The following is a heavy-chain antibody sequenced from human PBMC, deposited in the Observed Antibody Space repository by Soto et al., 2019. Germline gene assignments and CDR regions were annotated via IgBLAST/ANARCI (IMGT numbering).Heavy chain of an antibody. CDR3: ASIAAPGGGDI. V-gene: IGHV4-34*01. D-gene: IGHD6-6*01. Sequence: LSCAASGFTFSSYAMSWVRQAPGKGLEWIGEINHSGSTNYNPSLKSRVTISVDTSKNQFSLKLSSVTAADTAVYYCASIAAPGGGDIWGQGTMVTVSS. CDR1: GFTFSSYA. CDR2: INHSGST. J-gene: IGHJ3*02.